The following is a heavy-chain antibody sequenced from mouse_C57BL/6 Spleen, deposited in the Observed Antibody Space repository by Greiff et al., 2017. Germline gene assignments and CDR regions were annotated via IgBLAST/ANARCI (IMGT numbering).Heavy chain of an antibody. D-gene: IGHD1-1*01. CDR1: GYTFTSYW. Sequence: QVQLQQPGAELVMPGASVKLSCKASGYTFTSYWMHWVKQRPGQGLEWIGEIDPSDSYTNYNQKFKGKSTLTVDKSSSTAYMQLSSLTSEDSAVYYCARFYYYGSSFDYGGQGTTLTVSS. J-gene: IGHJ2*01. CDR3: ARFYYYGSSFDY. CDR2: IDPSDSYT. V-gene: IGHV1-69*01.